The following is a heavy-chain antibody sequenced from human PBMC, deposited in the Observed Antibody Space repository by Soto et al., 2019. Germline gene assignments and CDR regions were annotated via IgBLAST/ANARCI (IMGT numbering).Heavy chain of an antibody. J-gene: IGHJ4*02. V-gene: IGHV3-21*01. CDR1: AFTFSRYS. Sequence: EVHLVESGGGLVKPGGSLRLSCAASAFTFSRYSMNWVRQSPGRGLEWVSSISGRSSYMYYADSVKGRFTISRDNAKNSLYLQRNSLRAEDTAVYYCARARECDDITCYGVGDVWGQGSLVTVSP. CDR2: ISGRSSYM. D-gene: IGHD3-9*01. CDR3: ARARECDDITCYGVGDV.